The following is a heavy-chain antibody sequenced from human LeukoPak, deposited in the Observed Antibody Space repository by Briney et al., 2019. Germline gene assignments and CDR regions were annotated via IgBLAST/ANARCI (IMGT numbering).Heavy chain of an antibody. V-gene: IGHV3-48*02. CDR1: GFTFSSYN. D-gene: IGHD2-15*01. CDR3: AREAAL. Sequence: GGSLRLSCAASGFTFSSYNMNWIRQAPGKGLEWISYISSSSSTIYYADSVKGRFTISRDNAKNSLYLQLSSLGDEDTAIYYCAREAALGGQGTLVTVSS. CDR2: ISSSSSTI. J-gene: IGHJ4*02.